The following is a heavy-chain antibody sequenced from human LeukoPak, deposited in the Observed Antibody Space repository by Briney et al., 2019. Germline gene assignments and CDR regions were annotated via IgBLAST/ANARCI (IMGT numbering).Heavy chain of an antibody. CDR2: ISSSGSTI. D-gene: IGHD6-13*01. Sequence: GGPLRLSCAASGFTFSSYEMNWVRQAPGKGLEWVSYISSSGSTIYYADSVKGRFTISRDNAKNSLYLQMNSLRAEDTAVYYCARQPRSSSWYVPHWFDPWGQGTLVTVSS. CDR3: ARQPRSSSWYVPHWFDP. V-gene: IGHV3-48*03. J-gene: IGHJ5*02. CDR1: GFTFSSYE.